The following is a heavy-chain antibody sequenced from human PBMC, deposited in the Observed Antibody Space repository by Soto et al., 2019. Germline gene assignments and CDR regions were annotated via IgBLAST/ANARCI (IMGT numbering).Heavy chain of an antibody. CDR1: GGSVRAPDW. D-gene: IGHD1-1*01. CDR2: VHISGHS. Sequence: KTXATLGLTCTLSGGSVRAPDWWNCVRQSPDKGLEWIAEVHISGHSNYNPSLRSRVSVSIDSSKNQFYLNLNSVTAADTAIYYCARVRQGCSANNCYFDPWGQGTQVTVSS. J-gene: IGHJ5*01. V-gene: IGHV4-4*02. CDR3: ARVRQGCSANNCYFDP.